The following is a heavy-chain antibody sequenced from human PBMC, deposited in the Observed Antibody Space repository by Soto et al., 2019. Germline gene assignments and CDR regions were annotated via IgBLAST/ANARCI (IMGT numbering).Heavy chain of an antibody. Sequence: QVQLVQSGAEVRQPASSVKVSCKTSGGTFSSYAISWVRQAPGQGLEWMGGIVPIVDTSTYAQSFQGRVTINADEHTSTFYMELSSLRSDDTAVYYCVRVVAIPGYPDNWGQGTLVSVSS. J-gene: IGHJ4*02. CDR3: VRVVAIPGYPDN. D-gene: IGHD5-12*01. V-gene: IGHV1-69*12. CDR1: GGTFSSYA. CDR2: IVPIVDTS.